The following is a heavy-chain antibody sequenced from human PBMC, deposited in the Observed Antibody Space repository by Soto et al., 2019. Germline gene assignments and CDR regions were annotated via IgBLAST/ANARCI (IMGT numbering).Heavy chain of an antibody. Sequence: QVQLVQSGAEVKKPGASVKVSCKASGYTFTGYHMHWVRQAPGQGLEWMGWINPNSGGTNYAQKFQGWVTMTRDTSISTAYMELSRLRSDDTAVYYCARAPSYSSSLFDYWGQGTLVTVSS. CDR3: ARAPSYSSSLFDY. CDR1: GYTFTGYH. CDR2: INPNSGGT. V-gene: IGHV1-2*04. D-gene: IGHD6-13*01. J-gene: IGHJ4*02.